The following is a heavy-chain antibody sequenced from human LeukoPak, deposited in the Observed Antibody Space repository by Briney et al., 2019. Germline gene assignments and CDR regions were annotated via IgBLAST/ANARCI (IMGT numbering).Heavy chain of an antibody. CDR3: ARSYQLPYYYYYGMDV. Sequence: ASVKVSCKASGYTFTSYYMHWVRQAPGQGLEWMGIINPSGGSTSYAQKFQGRVTMTRDMSTSTVYMELSSLRSEDTAVYYCARSYQLPYYYYYGMDVWGQGTTVTVSS. J-gene: IGHJ6*02. V-gene: IGHV1-46*01. CDR2: INPSGGST. D-gene: IGHD2-2*01. CDR1: GYTFTSYY.